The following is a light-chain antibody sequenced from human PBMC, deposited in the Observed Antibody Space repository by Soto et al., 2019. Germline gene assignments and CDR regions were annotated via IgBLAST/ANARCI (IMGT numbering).Light chain of an antibody. Sequence: QSVLTQPASVSGSPGQSITISCTGTSSDVGAYNYVSWYQQHPGKAPKLIIYEVSDRPSGVSNRFSGSKSGNTASLTISGLQAEDEADYYCATWDDSLSGRWVFGGGTKVTVL. CDR1: SSDVGAYNY. CDR3: ATWDDSLSGRWV. CDR2: EVS. J-gene: IGLJ3*02. V-gene: IGLV2-14*01.